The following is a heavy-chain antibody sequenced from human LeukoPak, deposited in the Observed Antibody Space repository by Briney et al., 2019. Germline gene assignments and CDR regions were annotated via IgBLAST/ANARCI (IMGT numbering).Heavy chain of an antibody. Sequence: PGGSLRLSCAASGFTFSGFSMHWIRQAPGRGLEYVSAINGNGDKTFYTDSVRGRFTIFRDNSKITLFLQMGSLRGEDTALYFCARIGMENFYDLWGQGTLVTVSS. CDR2: INGNGDKT. V-gene: IGHV3-64*02. J-gene: IGHJ5*02. CDR3: ARIGMENFYDL. CDR1: GFTFSGFS. D-gene: IGHD2/OR15-2a*01.